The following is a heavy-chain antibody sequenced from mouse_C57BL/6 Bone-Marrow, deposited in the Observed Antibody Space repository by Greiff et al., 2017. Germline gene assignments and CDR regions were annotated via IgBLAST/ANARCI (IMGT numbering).Heavy chain of an antibody. J-gene: IGHJ1*03. CDR1: GYAFSSSW. CDR3: ARDHHWYFDV. Sequence: VQLQQSGPELVKPGASVKISCKASGYAFSSSWMNWVKQRPGKGLEWIGRIYPGDGDTNYNGKFKGKATLTAAKSSSTAYMQLSSLTSEDSAVYFCARDHHWYFDVWGTGTTVTVSS. V-gene: IGHV1-82*01. CDR2: IYPGDGDT.